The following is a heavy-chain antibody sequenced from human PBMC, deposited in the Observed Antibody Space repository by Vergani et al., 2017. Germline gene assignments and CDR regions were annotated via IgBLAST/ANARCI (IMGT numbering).Heavy chain of an antibody. Sequence: EVQLVESGGGLVQPGRSLRLSCAASGFTFDDYAMHWVRQAPGKGLEWVSGINWNSDSIAYADSVKGRFTISKDTSKSQVVLTMTNMDPVDTATYYCARIRYSSSWLDYWGQGTLVTVSS. D-gene: IGHD6-13*01. CDR2: INWNSDSI. CDR3: ARIRYSSSWLDY. V-gene: IGHV3-9*01. J-gene: IGHJ4*02. CDR1: GFTFDDYA.